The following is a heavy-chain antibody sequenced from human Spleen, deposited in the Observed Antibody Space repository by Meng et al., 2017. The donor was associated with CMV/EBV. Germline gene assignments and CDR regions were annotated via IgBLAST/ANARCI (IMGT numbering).Heavy chain of an antibody. J-gene: IGHJ4*02. CDR2: IYHGENT. Sequence: LTCAVSGDSMRSRTWWSWVRRPPGEGLEWIGEIYHGENTRYNPYLKSRVTISVDKFKEQFSLKLSSVTAADTAVYYCARRDSSSLDSWGQGTLVTVSS. V-gene: IGHV4-4*02. CDR1: GDSMRSRTW. D-gene: IGHD6-6*01. CDR3: ARRDSSSLDS.